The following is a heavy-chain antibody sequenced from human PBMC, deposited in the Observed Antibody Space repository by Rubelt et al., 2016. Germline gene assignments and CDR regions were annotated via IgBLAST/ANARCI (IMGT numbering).Heavy chain of an antibody. CDR1: GYTFTGYY. CDR2: INPNSGGT. Sequence: QVQLVQSGAEVKKPGASVKVSCKASGYTFTGYYMHWVRQAPGQGLEWMGWINPNSGGTNYAQSCQGRVPMTRDTSTSTAYLELSRLGADETAVYYCARFAIGGHSSGYLFDYWGQGTLVTVSS. CDR3: ARFAIGGHSSGYLFDY. D-gene: IGHD3-22*01. J-gene: IGHJ4*02. V-gene: IGHV1-2*02.